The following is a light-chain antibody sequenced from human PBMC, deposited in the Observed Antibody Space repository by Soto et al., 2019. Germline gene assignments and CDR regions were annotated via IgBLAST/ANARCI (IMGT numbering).Light chain of an antibody. J-gene: IGKJ5*01. CDR1: QSVSSSY. CDR3: MQGKDWPIT. V-gene: IGKV3D-20*02. CDR2: GAS. Sequence: EIVLTQSPGTLSLSPGERATPSCRASQSVSSSYLAWYQQKPGQAPRLLIYGASSRATGVQDRFSGSGSGTDFTLTIRRVEAEDVGVYYCMQGKDWPITFGQGTRLEIK.